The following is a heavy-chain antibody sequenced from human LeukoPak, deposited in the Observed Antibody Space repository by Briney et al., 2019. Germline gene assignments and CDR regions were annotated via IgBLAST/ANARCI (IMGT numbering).Heavy chain of an antibody. CDR2: IYPGDSDT. Sequence: NRGESLKISCKGSGYSFTSYWIGWVRQMPGKGLEWMGIIYPGDSDTRYSPSFQGQVTISADKPISTAYLQWSSLKASDTAMYYCARHDYDPPDGAFDIWGQGTMVTVSS. V-gene: IGHV5-51*01. J-gene: IGHJ3*02. CDR3: ARHDYDPPDGAFDI. D-gene: IGHD3-22*01. CDR1: GYSFTSYW.